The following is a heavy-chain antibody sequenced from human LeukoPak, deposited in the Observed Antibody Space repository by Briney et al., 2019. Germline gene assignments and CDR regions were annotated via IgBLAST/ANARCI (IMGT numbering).Heavy chain of an antibody. CDR2: IYPGDSDT. J-gene: IGHJ4*02. Sequence: GESLKISCQDSGYDFTTYWIGWVRQMPGKGLEWMGIIYPGDSDTRYSPSFQGQVTISADKSISTAYLQWSSLKASDTAMYYCASGYDSSGYLGIDYWGQGTLVTVSS. CDR3: ASGYDSSGYLGIDY. V-gene: IGHV5-51*01. CDR1: GYDFTTYW. D-gene: IGHD3-22*01.